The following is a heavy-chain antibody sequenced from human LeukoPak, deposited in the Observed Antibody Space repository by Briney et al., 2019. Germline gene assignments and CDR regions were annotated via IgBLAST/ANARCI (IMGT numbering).Heavy chain of an antibody. Sequence: GGSLRLSCAASGFTFSTYTMSWVRQAPGKGLEWVSTISDSGRSTYYAASVKGRFTISRDTSKNMLSLQMNSLRAEDTAVYYCAIGVQTYYFDYWGRGTLVTVSS. V-gene: IGHV3-23*01. CDR1: GFTFSTYT. CDR3: AIGVQTYYFDY. CDR2: ISDSGRST. J-gene: IGHJ4*02. D-gene: IGHD2-8*01.